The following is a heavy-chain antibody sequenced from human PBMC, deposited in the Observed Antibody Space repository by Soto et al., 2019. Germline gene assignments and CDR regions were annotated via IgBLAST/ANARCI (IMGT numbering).Heavy chain of an antibody. CDR1: GYTFTSYW. CDR2: IYPGDSDT. Sequence: GESLKISCVASGYTFTSYWIGWVRQMPGKGLEWMGIIYPGDSDTRYSPSFRGQVTISADKSITTAYLQWSSLKASDTAMYYCMRQLGVDADNWFHPWGQGTLVTVSS. V-gene: IGHV5-51*01. D-gene: IGHD2-8*01. J-gene: IGHJ5*02. CDR3: MRQLGVDADNWFHP.